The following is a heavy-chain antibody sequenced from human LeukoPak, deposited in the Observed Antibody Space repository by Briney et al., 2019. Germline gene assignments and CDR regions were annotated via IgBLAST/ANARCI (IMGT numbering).Heavy chain of an antibody. J-gene: IGHJ4*02. D-gene: IGHD3-3*01. CDR2: ISSSGSTI. V-gene: IGHV3-48*03. Sequence: GGSMRLSCAASGFTFSSYEMNWVRQAPGKGLEWVSYISSSGSTIYYADFVKGRFTISRDNAKNSLYLQMNSLRAEDTAVYYCARGGFWSGYYRRNFDYWGQGTLVTVSS. CDR3: ARGGFWSGYYRRNFDY. CDR1: GFTFSSYE.